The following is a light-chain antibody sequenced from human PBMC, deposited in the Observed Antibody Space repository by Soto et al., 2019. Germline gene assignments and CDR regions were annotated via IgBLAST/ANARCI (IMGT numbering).Light chain of an antibody. J-gene: IGKJ4*02. Sequence: AIRMTQSPSSFSASTGDRVTITCRASQGISSYLAWYQQKPGKAPKLLIYAASTLQSGVPSRFSGSGSGTDFTLTISCLQSEDFATYYCQQYYSYPLLTFGGGTKVEI. CDR2: AAS. V-gene: IGKV1-8*01. CDR3: QQYYSYPLLT. CDR1: QGISSY.